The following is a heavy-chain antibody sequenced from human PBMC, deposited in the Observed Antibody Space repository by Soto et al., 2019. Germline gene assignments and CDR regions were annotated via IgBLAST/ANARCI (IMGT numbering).Heavy chain of an antibody. J-gene: IGHJ6*02. V-gene: IGHV6-1*01. CDR3: ARGAMPYYYHYDMDV. CDR2: TYYRSKWYN. Sequence: SQTLSLTCAISGDSVSSNSAAWNWIRQSPSRGLEWLGRTYYRSKWYNDYAVSVKSRLTITPDTSKNQFSLQLNSVTPADTAVYYCARGAMPYYYHYDMDVWGQGTLVTVSS. D-gene: IGHD2-2*01. CDR1: GDSVSSNSAA.